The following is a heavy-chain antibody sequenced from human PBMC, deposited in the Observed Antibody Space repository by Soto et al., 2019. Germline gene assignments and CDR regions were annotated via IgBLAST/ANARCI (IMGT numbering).Heavy chain of an antibody. V-gene: IGHV3-33*01. Sequence: QVQLVESGGGVVQPGRSLRLSCAASGFTFSSYGMHWVRQAPGKGLEWVAVIWYDGSNKYYADSVKGRFTISRDNSKNTLYLQRNSRRAEDTAVYYCARDSYSGGWYGYYYGMDVWGQGTTVTVSS. D-gene: IGHD6-19*01. CDR1: GFTFSSYG. CDR3: ARDSYSGGWYGYYYGMDV. CDR2: IWYDGSNK. J-gene: IGHJ6*02.